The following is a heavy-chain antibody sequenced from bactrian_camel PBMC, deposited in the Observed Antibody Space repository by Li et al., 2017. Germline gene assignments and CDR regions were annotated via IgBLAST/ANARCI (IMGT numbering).Heavy chain of an antibody. J-gene: IGHJ6*01. V-gene: IGHV3S53*01. CDR1: RSASGSLC. CDR2: IAVDGST. Sequence: HVQLVESGGGSVQSGGSLRLSCAASRSASGSLCMGWFRQAPGKEREGVAAIAVDGSTYYADSVKGRFSISQNTAKNAVFLQMNSLKPEDTAMYYCAAGTGHLLPMRPVDFGYWGQGTQVTVS. CDR3: AAGTGHLLPMRPVDFGY. D-gene: IGHD7*01.